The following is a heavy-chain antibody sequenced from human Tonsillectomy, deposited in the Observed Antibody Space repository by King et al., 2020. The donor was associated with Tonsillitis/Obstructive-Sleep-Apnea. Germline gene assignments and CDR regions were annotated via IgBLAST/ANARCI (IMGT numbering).Heavy chain of an antibody. J-gene: IGHJ3*02. Sequence: VQLVESGGGLVKPGGSLRLSCAASGFTFSSYSMNWVRQAPGKGLEWVSSISSSSSYIYYADSVKGRFTISRDNAKNSLYLQMNSLRAEDTAVYYCASTCSSTSCYTVDAFDIWGQGTMVTVSS. CDR3: ASTCSSTSCYTVDAFDI. CDR1: GFTFSSYS. CDR2: ISSSSSYI. V-gene: IGHV3-21*01. D-gene: IGHD2-2*02.